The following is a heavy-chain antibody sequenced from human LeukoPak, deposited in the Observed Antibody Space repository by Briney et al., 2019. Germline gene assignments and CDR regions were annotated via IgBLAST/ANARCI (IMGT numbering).Heavy chain of an antibody. V-gene: IGHV6-1*01. CDR1: GDSVSSNTAA. J-gene: IGHJ6*02. CDR2: TYYRSKWYN. CDR3: ARVWSGSHGYYYYGMDV. Sequence: SQTLSLTCAISGDSVSSNTAAWNWIRQSPSRGLEWLGRTYYRSKWYNNYAVSVKSRISINPDTSKNQFPLQLKSVTPEDTAVYYCARVWSGSHGYYYYGMDVWGQGTTVTVSS. D-gene: IGHD3-3*01.